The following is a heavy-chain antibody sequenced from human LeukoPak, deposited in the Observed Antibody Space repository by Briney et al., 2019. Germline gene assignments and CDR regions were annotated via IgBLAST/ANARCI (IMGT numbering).Heavy chain of an antibody. D-gene: IGHD2-15*01. CDR1: GFTFSSYA. CDR3: AKDIGYCSGGSCYYYGMDV. J-gene: IGHJ6*02. V-gene: IGHV3-23*01. Sequence: PGGSLRLSCAASGFTFSSYAMSWVRQAPGKGLEWVSAISGSGGSTYYADSVKGRFTISRDNSKDTLYLQMNSLRAEDTAVYYCAKDIGYCSGGSCYYYGMDVWGQGTTVTVSS. CDR2: ISGSGGST.